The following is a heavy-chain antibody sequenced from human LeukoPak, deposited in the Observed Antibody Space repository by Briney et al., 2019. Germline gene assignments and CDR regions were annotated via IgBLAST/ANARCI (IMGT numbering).Heavy chain of an antibody. Sequence: ASVKVSCKASGYTFTGYYMHWVRQAPGQGLEWMGRINPNSGGTNYAQKFQGRVTMTRDTSISTAYMELSSLRSEDTAVYYCARDPSGYSYGYVFDYWGQGTLVTVSS. CDR2: INPNSGGT. J-gene: IGHJ4*02. D-gene: IGHD5-18*01. V-gene: IGHV1-2*06. CDR1: GYTFTGYY. CDR3: ARDPSGYSYGYVFDY.